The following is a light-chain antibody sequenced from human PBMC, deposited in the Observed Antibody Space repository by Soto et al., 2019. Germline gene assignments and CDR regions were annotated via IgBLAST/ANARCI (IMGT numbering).Light chain of an antibody. CDR2: DVY. V-gene: IGLV2-8*01. CDR1: SSDVGAYNY. J-gene: IGLJ2*01. Sequence: QSALTQPPSASGSPGQSVTIPCTGTSSDVGAYNYVSWYQQHPGKAPKLMIYDVYKRPSGVPDRFSGSKSGNTASLTVSGLQGEDEADYFCSSYAGNNILVFGGGTQPTVL. CDR3: SSYAGNNILV.